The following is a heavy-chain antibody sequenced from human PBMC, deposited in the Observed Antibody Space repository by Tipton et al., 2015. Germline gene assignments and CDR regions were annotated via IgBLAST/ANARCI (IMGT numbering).Heavy chain of an antibody. J-gene: IGHJ4*02. CDR2: IQYSGST. Sequence: TLSLTCNVSADSTDSITSYYWSWIRQPPGKELEWIGYIQYSGSTNYNPSLKSRVTISVDTSKTQFSLKMSSVTASDTAVYYCARARGRHGGLFDSWGQGILVTVSS. CDR1: ADSTDSITSYY. CDR3: ARARGRHGGLFDS. D-gene: IGHD4-23*01. V-gene: IGHV4-59*01.